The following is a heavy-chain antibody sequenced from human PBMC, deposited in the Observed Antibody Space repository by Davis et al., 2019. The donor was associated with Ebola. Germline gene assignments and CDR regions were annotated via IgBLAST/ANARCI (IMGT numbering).Heavy chain of an antibody. V-gene: IGHV4-34*01. CDR3: ARGLTYYYDSSGYY. CDR1: GGSFSGYY. D-gene: IGHD3-22*01. Sequence: GSLRLSCAVYGGSFSGYYWSWIRQAPGKGLEWIGEINHSGRTNYNPSLKSRVTISVDTSKNQFSLKLSSVTAADTAVYYCARGLTYYYDSSGYYWGQGTLVTVSS. J-gene: IGHJ4*02. CDR2: INHSGRT.